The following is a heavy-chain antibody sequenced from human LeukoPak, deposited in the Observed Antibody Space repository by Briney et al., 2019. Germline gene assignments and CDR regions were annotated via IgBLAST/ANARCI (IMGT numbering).Heavy chain of an antibody. V-gene: IGHV4-4*02. CDR2: MYLSGTT. J-gene: IGHJ4*02. CDR1: GDSINSLDL. D-gene: IGHD3-22*01. Sequence: SGTLSLTCTVSGDSINSLDLWSWVRQPPGKGPEWIGEMYLSGTTHSNPSVKSRVTISIDKSKNQFFLNLSSVTAADTAVYYCARQSRPPWYYDSSGYLAYWGQGTLVTVSS. CDR3: ARQSRPPWYYDSSGYLAY.